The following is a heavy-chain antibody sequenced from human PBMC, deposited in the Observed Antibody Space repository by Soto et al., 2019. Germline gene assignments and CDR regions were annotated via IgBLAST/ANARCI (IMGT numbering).Heavy chain of an antibody. CDR1: GYSIGNHE. V-gene: IGHV1-69*06. Sequence: ASVKSSCKAPGYSIGNHEITWVPQAPRQGIEWMGGIIPVFGTPSYAQKFQGRVTISADKSTNTSSLELRSLRSEDTAVYYCVRCGALSSSGYWGAGPDSWVQGTPVTVSS. CDR3: VRCGALSSSGYWGAGPDS. CDR2: IIPVFGTP. D-gene: IGHD6-13*01. J-gene: IGHJ4*02.